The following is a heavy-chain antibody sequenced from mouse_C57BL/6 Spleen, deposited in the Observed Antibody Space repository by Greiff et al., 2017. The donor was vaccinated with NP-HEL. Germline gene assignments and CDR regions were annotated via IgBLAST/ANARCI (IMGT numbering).Heavy chain of an antibody. CDR1: GFTFSSYG. J-gene: IGHJ2*01. CDR3: ARWSLRYFDY. D-gene: IGHD2-1*01. CDR2: ISSGGSYT. V-gene: IGHV5-6*01. Sequence: EVQVVESGGDLVKPGGSLKLSCAASGFTFSSYGMSWVRQTPDKRLEWVATISSGGSYTYYPDSVKGRFTISRDNAKNTLYLQMSSLKSEDTAMYYCARWSLRYFDYWGQGTTLTVSS.